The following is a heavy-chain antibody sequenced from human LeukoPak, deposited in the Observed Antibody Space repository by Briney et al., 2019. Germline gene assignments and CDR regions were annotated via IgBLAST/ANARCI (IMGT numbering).Heavy chain of an antibody. CDR2: INANSGGT. J-gene: IGHJ4*02. V-gene: IGHV1-2*02. D-gene: IGHD3-10*01. CDR1: GHTFTGYY. CDR3: ASVGENYGSGGDYFDY. Sequence: ASVKVSCKASGHTFTGYYMHWVRQAPGQGLEWMGWINANSGGTNYAQKFQGRVTMTRDTSISTAYMELSRLGSDDTAVYYCASVGENYGSGGDYFDYWGQGTLVTVSS.